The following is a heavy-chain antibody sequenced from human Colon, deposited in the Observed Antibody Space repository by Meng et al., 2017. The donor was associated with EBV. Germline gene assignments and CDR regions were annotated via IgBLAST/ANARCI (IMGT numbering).Heavy chain of an antibody. CDR3: VRDTRRGGGWFDP. CDR1: GDSITSGDYS. D-gene: IGHD3-10*01. V-gene: IGHV4-30-2*01. Sequence: QVQLQESGSGLVRLSQTLSLTCAVSGDSITSGDYSWTWIRQPPGKGLEWIGYIYHGVNIYYTPSLRSRVTISVDKSRNQFSLKLTSVSAADTAVYYCVRDTRRGGGWFDPWGQGTLVTVSS. J-gene: IGHJ5*02. CDR2: IYHGVNI.